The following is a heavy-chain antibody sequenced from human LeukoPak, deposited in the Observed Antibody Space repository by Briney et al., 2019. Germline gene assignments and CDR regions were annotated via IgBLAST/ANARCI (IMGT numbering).Heavy chain of an antibody. J-gene: IGHJ4*02. V-gene: IGHV3-9*01. Sequence: GGSLRLSCAASGFTFDDYAMHWVRQAPGKGLEWVSGISWNSGSIGYADSVKGRFTISRDNAKNSLYLQMNSLRAEDTALYYCAKDMEVEMALHYFDYWGQGTLVTVSS. CDR2: ISWNSGSI. CDR3: AKDMEVEMALHYFDY. CDR1: GFTFDDYA. D-gene: IGHD1-1*01.